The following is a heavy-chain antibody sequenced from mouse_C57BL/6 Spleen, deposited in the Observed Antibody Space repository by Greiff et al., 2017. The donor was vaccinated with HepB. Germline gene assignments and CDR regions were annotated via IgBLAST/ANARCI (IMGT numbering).Heavy chain of an antibody. CDR3: ARGGITTVVEYYFDY. V-gene: IGHV1-50*01. CDR2: IDPSDSYT. Sequence: QVQLQQPGAELVKPGASVKLSCKASGYTFTSYWMQWVKQRPGQGLEWIGEIDPSDSYTNYNQKFKGKATLTVDTSSSTAYMQLSSLTSEDSAVYYCARGGITTVVEYYFDYWGQGTTLTVSS. J-gene: IGHJ2*01. D-gene: IGHD1-1*01. CDR1: GYTFTSYW.